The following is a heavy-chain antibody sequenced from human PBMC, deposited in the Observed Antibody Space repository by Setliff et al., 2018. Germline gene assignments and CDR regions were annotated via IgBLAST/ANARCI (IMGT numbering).Heavy chain of an antibody. D-gene: IGHD3-10*01. CDR1: GFTFSSHG. CDR2: IWNDGTTK. V-gene: IGHV3-30*02. Sequence: GGSLRLSCAASGFTFSSHGMHWVRQAPGKGLEWVAIIWNDGTTKYYADSVKGRFTISRDSSKNTLYLQMNGLRAEDTGIYFCAKDRIIMVRGVPNFDFWGQGTLVTVSS. J-gene: IGHJ4*02. CDR3: AKDRIIMVRGVPNFDF.